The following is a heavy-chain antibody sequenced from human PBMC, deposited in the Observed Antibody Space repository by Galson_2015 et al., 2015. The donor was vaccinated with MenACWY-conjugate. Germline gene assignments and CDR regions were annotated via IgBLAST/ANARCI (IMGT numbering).Heavy chain of an antibody. D-gene: IGHD4-23*01. CDR1: GFTFSSYS. CDR3: ARLGGGNPRRVGWYFDL. CDR2: ISSSSSTI. Sequence: SLRLSCAASGFTFSSYSMNWVRQAPGKGLEWVSYISSSSSTIYYADSVKGRFTISRDNAKNSLYLQMSSLKASDTAMYYCARLGGGNPRRVGWYFDLWGRGTLVTVSS. J-gene: IGHJ2*01. V-gene: IGHV3-48*04.